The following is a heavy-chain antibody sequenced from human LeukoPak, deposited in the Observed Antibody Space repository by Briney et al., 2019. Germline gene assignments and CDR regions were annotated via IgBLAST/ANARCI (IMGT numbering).Heavy chain of an antibody. D-gene: IGHD5-12*01. CDR3: AREPTSGREPTSGRPLDY. CDR2: IYSSGSN. Sequence: SETLSLTCTVSGGSISGYFWSWIRQPAGKGLEWIGRIYSSGSNNYNPSLKSRVTMSLDTSKNHLSLNLSSVTAADTAVYYCAREPTSGREPTSGRPLDYWGQGTLVTVSS. J-gene: IGHJ4*02. V-gene: IGHV4-4*07. CDR1: GGSISGYF.